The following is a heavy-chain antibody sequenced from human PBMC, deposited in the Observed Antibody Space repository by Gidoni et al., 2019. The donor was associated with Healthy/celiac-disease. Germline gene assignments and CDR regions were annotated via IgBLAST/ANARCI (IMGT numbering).Heavy chain of an antibody. CDR1: GFTFSSYG. CDR2: RWYDGSNK. V-gene: IGHV3-33*01. Sequence: QVQLVESGGGVVQPGRSLRLSCAASGFTFSSYGMHWVRQAPGKGLEWVAVRWYDGSNKYYEDSVKGRFTISRDNSKNTLYLQMNSLRAEDTAVYYCARGMKAAAGPLDYWGQGTLVTVSS. CDR3: ARGMKAAAGPLDY. D-gene: IGHD6-13*01. J-gene: IGHJ4*02.